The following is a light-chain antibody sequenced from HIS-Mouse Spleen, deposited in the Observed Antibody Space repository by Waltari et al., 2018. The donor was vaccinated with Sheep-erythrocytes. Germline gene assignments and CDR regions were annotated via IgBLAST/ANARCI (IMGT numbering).Light chain of an antibody. V-gene: IGKV3-20*01. J-gene: IGKJ3*01. Sequence: EIVLTQSPGTLSLSPGERATLSCRASQSVSSYLAWYQQKPGQAPRLLIYGASSRATGIPDRFSGSGSGTDFTLTISRLEPEDFAVYYCQQYGSSPLFTFGPGTKVDIK. CDR3: QQYGSSPLFT. CDR2: GAS. CDR1: QSVSSY.